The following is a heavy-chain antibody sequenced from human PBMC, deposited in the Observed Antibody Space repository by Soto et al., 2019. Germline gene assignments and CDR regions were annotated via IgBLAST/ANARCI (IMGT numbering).Heavy chain of an antibody. CDR2: ISADTGEP. CDR1: GFSPTTYA. D-gene: IGHD6-13*01. CDR3: GVSAGLDF. V-gene: IGHV1-18*01. Sequence: ASVKVSCKASGFSPTTYAFSWVRRAPGKGLEWMGLISADTGEPRYAQKFQGRVAMTTDTSTRTAYMELRGLTSDDTAVYYCGVSAGLDFWGQGTRVTVPS. J-gene: IGHJ4*02.